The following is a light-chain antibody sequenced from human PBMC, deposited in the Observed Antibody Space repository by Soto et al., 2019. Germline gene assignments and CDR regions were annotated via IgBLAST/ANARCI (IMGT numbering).Light chain of an antibody. Sequence: DIQMTQSPSTLSASVGDRVTIPCRASQSISSWLAWYQQKPGQAPKILIYDASSLESGVPSRFSGSGSGTEFTLTISSLQPDDFSTYYCQQYNSYPYTFGQGTRLEIK. CDR3: QQYNSYPYT. CDR2: DAS. J-gene: IGKJ5*01. V-gene: IGKV1-5*01. CDR1: QSISSW.